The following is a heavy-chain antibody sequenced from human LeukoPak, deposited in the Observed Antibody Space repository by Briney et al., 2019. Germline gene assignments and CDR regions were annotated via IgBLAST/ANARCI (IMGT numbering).Heavy chain of an antibody. CDR2: INHSGST. Sequence: SETLSLTCAVYGGSFSGYYWSWIRQPPGKGLEWIGEINHSGSTNYNPSLKSRVTISVDTSKNQFSLKLSSVTAADTAVYYCARRRVVPAAIKNYYYYYYMDVWGKGTTVTISS. V-gene: IGHV4-34*01. J-gene: IGHJ6*03. CDR1: GGSFSGYY. CDR3: ARRRVVPAAIKNYYYYYYMDV. D-gene: IGHD2-2*01.